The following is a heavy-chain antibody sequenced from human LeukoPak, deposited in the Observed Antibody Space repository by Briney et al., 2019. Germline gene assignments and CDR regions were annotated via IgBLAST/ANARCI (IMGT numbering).Heavy chain of an antibody. CDR3: AKDTGLRYFDWLLSHYGMDV. CDR2: ISGDGGST. D-gene: IGHD3-9*01. CDR1: GFTFDDYA. V-gene: IGHV3-43*02. J-gene: IGHJ6*02. Sequence: GGSLRLSCAASGFTFDDYAMHWVRQAPGKGLEWVSLISGDGGSTYYADSVKGRFTISRDNSKNSLYLQMNSLRTEDTALYYCAKDTGLRYFDWLLSHYGMDVWGQGTTVTVSS.